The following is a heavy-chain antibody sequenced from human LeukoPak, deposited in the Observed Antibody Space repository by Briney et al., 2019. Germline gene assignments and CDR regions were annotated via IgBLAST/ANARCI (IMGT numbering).Heavy chain of an antibody. D-gene: IGHD3-22*01. J-gene: IGHJ4*02. CDR1: GYTFTSYY. V-gene: IGHV1-46*01. CDR2: INPSGGST. CDR3: ARPYDSSGYYKYYFDY. Sequence: ASVKVSCKASGYTFTSYYMHWVRQAPGQGLEWMGIINPSGGSTSYAQKFQGRVTMTRDTSTSTAYMELSSLRSEDTAVYYCARPYDSSGYYKYYFDYWGQGTLVTVSS.